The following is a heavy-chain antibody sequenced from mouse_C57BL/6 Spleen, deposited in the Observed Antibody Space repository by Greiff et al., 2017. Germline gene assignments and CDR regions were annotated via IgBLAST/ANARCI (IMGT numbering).Heavy chain of an antibody. J-gene: IGHJ4*01. D-gene: IGHD2-12*01. CDR1: GFSLTSYA. CDR3: ARNRDCYDGRNYAMYY. CDR2: IWTGGGT. V-gene: IGHV2-9-1*01. Sequence: VQLQESGPGLVAPSQSLSITCTVSGFSLTSYAISWVRQPPGKGMEWLGVIWTGGGTKYNAARNSRLSISKDNSKSQFFLKMNSLQTDDTARYYCARNRDCYDGRNYAMYYWGQGTSGTVSS.